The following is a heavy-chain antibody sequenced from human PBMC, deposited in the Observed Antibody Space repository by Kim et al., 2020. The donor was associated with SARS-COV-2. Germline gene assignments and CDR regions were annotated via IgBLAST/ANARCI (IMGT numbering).Heavy chain of an antibody. CDR3: VKGRGNYYYYGVDV. V-gene: IGHV3-64D*09. D-gene: IGHD3-10*01. CDR1: GFTFSSYA. CDR2: ISSNGGST. Sequence: GGSLRLSCSASGFTFSSYAMYWVRQAPGKGLEYVSAISSNGGSTYYADSVKGRFTISRDNSKNTLYLKMSSLRAEDTAVYYCVKGRGNYYYYGVDVWGQGTTVTVSS. J-gene: IGHJ6*02.